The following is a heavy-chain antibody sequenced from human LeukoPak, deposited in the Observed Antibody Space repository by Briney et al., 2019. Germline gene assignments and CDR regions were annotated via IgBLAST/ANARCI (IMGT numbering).Heavy chain of an antibody. J-gene: IGHJ4*02. D-gene: IGHD4-17*01. CDR1: GYTLTESS. Sequence: ASVKVSCKVSGYTLTESSMHWVRQAPGKGLEWMGGFDPEDGETIYAQKFQGRVTTTEDTSTDTAYMELSSLRSEDTAVYYCATAVLDYGDPLFDYWGQGTLVTVSS. CDR3: ATAVLDYGDPLFDY. V-gene: IGHV1-24*01. CDR2: FDPEDGET.